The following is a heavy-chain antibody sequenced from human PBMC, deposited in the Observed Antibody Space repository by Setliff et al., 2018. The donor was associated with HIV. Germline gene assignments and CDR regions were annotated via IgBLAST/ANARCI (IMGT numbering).Heavy chain of an antibody. CDR1: GNSISSGYY. D-gene: IGHD5-12*01. V-gene: IGHV4-38-2*01. CDR2: IYHTGST. CDR3: ARQNSGYAPGPFDY. J-gene: IGHJ4*02. Sequence: SETLSLTCVVSGNSISSGYYWGWVRQPPGKGLEWIGSIYHTGSTYYNPSLKGRVTISVDTSMNQFSLKLTSLTAADTAVYYCARQNSGYAPGPFDYWGQGILVTVSS.